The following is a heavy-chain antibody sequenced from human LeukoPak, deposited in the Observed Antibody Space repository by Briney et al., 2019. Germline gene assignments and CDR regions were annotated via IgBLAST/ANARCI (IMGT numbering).Heavy chain of an antibody. J-gene: IGHJ4*02. CDR2: INPGGSST. CDR3: ARSNQADDY. V-gene: IGHV3-74*01. Sequence: GGSLRLSCAASGFTFSNYWMHWVRQVPGKGLVWVSRINPGGSSTTYADSVKGRFTISRDNAKNTLYLQMNSLRAEDTAVYYCARSNQADDYWGQGTLVTVSS. CDR1: GFTFSNYW. D-gene: IGHD4-11*01.